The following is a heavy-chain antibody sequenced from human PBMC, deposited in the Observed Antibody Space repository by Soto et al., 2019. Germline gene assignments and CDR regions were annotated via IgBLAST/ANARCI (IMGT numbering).Heavy chain of an antibody. D-gene: IGHD3-10*01. CDR2: ISGSGGST. CDR1: GFTFSSYA. Sequence: GGSLRLSCAASGFTFSSYAMSWVRQAPGKGLEWVSAISGSGGSTYYADSVKGRFTISRDNSKNTLYLQMNSLRAEDTAVYYCAKVLRGWFGELSGLDVWGKGTTVTVSS. V-gene: IGHV3-23*01. CDR3: AKVLRGWFGELSGLDV. J-gene: IGHJ6*04.